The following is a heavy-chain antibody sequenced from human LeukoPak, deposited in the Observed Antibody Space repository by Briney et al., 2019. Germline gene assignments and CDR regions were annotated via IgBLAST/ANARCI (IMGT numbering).Heavy chain of an antibody. D-gene: IGHD6-19*01. CDR1: GFNFYDYY. J-gene: IGHJ4*02. Sequence: PGGSLRLSCAVSGFNFYDYYMSWIRQAPGKGLEWVANIKKDGSEEYYVDSVKGRFTITRDNAQNSLYLQMNSLRAEDTAVYYCARFYDTGWYGHFDYWGQGALVAVSS. CDR3: ARFYDTGWYGHFDY. CDR2: IKKDGSEE. V-gene: IGHV3-7*01.